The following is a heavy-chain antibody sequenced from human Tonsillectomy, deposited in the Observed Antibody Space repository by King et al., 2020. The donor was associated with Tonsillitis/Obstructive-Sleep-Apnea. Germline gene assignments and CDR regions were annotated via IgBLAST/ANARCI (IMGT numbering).Heavy chain of an antibody. CDR2: INHSGST. J-gene: IGHJ6*03. V-gene: IGHV4-34*01. CDR3: ARGRVVPAADHEYYYYMDV. Sequence: VKLQKWGAGLLKPSETLSLTCAVYGGSFSGYYWSWIRQPPGKGLEWIGEINHSGSTNYNPSLKSRVTISVDTSKNQFSLKLSSVTAADTAVYYCARGRVVPAADHEYYYYMDVWGKGTTVTVSS. CDR1: GGSFSGYY. D-gene: IGHD2-2*01.